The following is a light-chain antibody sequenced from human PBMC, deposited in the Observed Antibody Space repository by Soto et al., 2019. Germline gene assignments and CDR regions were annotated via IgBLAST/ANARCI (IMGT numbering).Light chain of an antibody. CDR1: QSVSSSY. J-gene: IGKJ1*01. Sequence: IVLTQSPGTLSLSPGERATRSCRASQSVSSSYLAWYQQKPGQAPRLLIYGASSRATGIPDRFSGSGSGTDFTLTISRLEPEDFAVYYCQQYGSSPKTFGQGTNVDIK. CDR2: GAS. V-gene: IGKV3-20*01. CDR3: QQYGSSPKT.